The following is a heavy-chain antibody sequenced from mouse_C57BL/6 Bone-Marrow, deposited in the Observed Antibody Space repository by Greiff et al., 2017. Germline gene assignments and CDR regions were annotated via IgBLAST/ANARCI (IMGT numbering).Heavy chain of an antibody. J-gene: IGHJ1*03. D-gene: IGHD2-1*01. Sequence: EVQGVESGGGLVKPGGSLKLSCAASGFTFSSYAMSWVRQTPEKRLEWVATISDGGSYPSYPDNVKGRFTISRDNAKNNLYLQMSHLKSEDTAMYYCARGYGNYWYFDVWGTGTTVTVSS. CDR1: GFTFSSYA. CDR2: ISDGGSYP. V-gene: IGHV5-4*01. CDR3: ARGYGNYWYFDV.